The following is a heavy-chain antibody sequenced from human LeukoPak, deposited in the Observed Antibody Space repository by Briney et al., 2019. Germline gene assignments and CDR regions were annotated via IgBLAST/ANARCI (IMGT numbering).Heavy chain of an antibody. CDR2: IGTAGDT. CDR1: GFTFSSYD. CDR3: ARVAAGGYFDY. V-gene: IGHV3-13*01. D-gene: IGHD6-13*01. Sequence: GGSLRLSCAASGFTFSSYDMHWVRQATGKGLEWVSAIGTAGDTYYPGSVKGRFTISRENAKNSLYLQMNSLRAGDTAVYYCARVAAGGYFDYWGQGTLVTVSS. J-gene: IGHJ4*02.